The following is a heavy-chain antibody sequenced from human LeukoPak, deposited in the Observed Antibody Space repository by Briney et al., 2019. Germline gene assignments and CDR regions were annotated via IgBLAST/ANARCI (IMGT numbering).Heavy chain of an antibody. D-gene: IGHD3-22*01. CDR1: SASINSSPYY. J-gene: IGHJ3*02. CDR3: ASGGVTYYYDSSGYPDAFDI. Sequence: SETLSLTCTVSSASINSSPYYWAWIRQSPGKGLEWIGSIYYSGSTYYNPSLKSRVIIFVDTSKNQFSLKLSSVTAADTAVYYCASGGVTYYYDSSGYPDAFDIWGQGTMVTVSS. V-gene: IGHV4-39*01. CDR2: IYYSGST.